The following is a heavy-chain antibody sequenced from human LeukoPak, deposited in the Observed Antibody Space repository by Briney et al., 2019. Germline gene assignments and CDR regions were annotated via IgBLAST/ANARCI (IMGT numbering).Heavy chain of an antibody. J-gene: IGHJ4*02. CDR2: INHSGST. V-gene: IGHV4-34*01. CDR1: GGSFSGYY. CDR3: ARVMGDSSGWYLDY. D-gene: IGHD6-19*01. Sequence: SETLSLTCAVYGGSFSGYYWSWIRQPPGKGLEWIGEINHSGSTNYNPSLKSRVTISVDTSKNQFSLKLSSVTAADTAVYYCARVMGDSSGWYLDYWGQGTLVTVSS.